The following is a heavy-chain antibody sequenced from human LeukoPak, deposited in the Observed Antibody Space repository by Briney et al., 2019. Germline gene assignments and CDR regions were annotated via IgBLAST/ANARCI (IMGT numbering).Heavy chain of an antibody. V-gene: IGHV4-38-2*01. J-gene: IGHJ5*02. CDR3: ARVYCNSISCYFSNWFDP. D-gene: IGHD2-2*01. CDR2: IYHSGST. CDR1: GYSVSSGYY. Sequence: PSETLSLTCAVSGYSVSSGYYWGWVRQPPGKGLEWIGSIYHSGSTYYNPSLKSRVTISLDTSKNQFSLNLRSVTAADTAVYYCARVYCNSISCYFSNWFDPWGQGTLVTVSS.